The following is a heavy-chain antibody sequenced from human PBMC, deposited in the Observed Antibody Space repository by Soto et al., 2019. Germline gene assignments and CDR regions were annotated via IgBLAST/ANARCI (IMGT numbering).Heavy chain of an antibody. V-gene: IGHV3-11*01. Sequence: GGSLRLSCAASGFTLSDYYMSWIRQAPGKGLEWISYISSSGSTIYYADSVKGRFTISRDNAKNSLYLQMNSLRAEDTAVYYCESKQLVLGDGFDIWGQGTMVTVSS. CDR2: ISSSGSTI. CDR1: GFTLSDYY. J-gene: IGHJ3*02. CDR3: ESKQLVLGDGFDI. D-gene: IGHD6-13*01.